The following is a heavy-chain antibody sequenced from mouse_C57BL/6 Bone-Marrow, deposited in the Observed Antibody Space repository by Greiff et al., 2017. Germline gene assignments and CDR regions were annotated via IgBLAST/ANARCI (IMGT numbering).Heavy chain of an antibody. J-gene: IGHJ2*01. CDR2: IYPRSGNT. CDR3: ARGLYYDYEYYFDY. Sequence: QVQLQQSGAELARPGASVKLSCKASGYTFTSYGISWVKQRTGQGLEWIGEIYPRSGNTYYNEKFKGKATLTADKSSSTAYMELRSLTSEESAFYVCARGLYYDYEYYFDYWGQGTTRTVSS. V-gene: IGHV1-81*01. D-gene: IGHD2-4*01. CDR1: GYTFTSYG.